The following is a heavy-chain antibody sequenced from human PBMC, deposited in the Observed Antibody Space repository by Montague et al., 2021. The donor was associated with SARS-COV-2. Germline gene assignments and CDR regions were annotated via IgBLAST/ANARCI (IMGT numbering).Heavy chain of an antibody. CDR2: ISYDGSNK. D-gene: IGHD3-10*01. V-gene: IGHV3-30*03. CDR3: VRSLLWFGEPLDY. CDR1: GFTFSSYG. J-gene: IGHJ4*02. Sequence: SLRLSCATSGFTFSSYGMHWVRQAPGKGLEWVAVISYDGSNKYYADSVKGRFTISRDNSKNTLYLQMNSLRAEDTAVYYCVRSLLWFGEPLDYWGQGTLVTVSS.